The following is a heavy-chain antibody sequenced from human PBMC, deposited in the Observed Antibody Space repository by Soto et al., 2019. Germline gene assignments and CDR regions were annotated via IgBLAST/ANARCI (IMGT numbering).Heavy chain of an antibody. CDR1: GGTFCSYA. CDR3: ARVMRGVLRFLEWFPDY. J-gene: IGHJ4*02. D-gene: IGHD3-3*01. Sequence: SVKVSCKASGGTFCSYAISWVRQAPGQGLEWMGGIIPIFGTANYAQKFQGRVTITADESTSTAYMELSNLRSEDTAVYYCARVMRGVLRFLEWFPDYWGQGTLVTVSS. V-gene: IGHV1-69*13. CDR2: IIPIFGTA.